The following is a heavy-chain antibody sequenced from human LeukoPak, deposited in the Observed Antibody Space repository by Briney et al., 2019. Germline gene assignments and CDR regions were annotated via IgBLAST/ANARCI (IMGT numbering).Heavy chain of an antibody. CDR2: IYYSGST. V-gene: IGHV4-59*01. CDR3: ARDLRGYSGYVPRFDP. D-gene: IGHD5-12*01. CDR1: GVSISSYY. J-gene: IGHJ5*02. Sequence: SETLSLTCTVSGVSISSYYWSWTRQPPGKGLEWIGYIYYSGSTNYNPSLKSRVTISVDTSKNQFSLKLSSVTAADTAVYYCARDLRGYSGYVPRFDPWGQGTLVTVSS.